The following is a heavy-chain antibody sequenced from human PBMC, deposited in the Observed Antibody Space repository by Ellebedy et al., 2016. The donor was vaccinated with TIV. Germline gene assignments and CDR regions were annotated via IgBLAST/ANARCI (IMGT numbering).Heavy chain of an antibody. D-gene: IGHD3-10*01. V-gene: IGHV1-69*13. CDR1: GGTFNNYA. CDR2: IIPIFRTP. CDR3: ARDFYGYGSFGS. Sequence: AASVKVSCKASGGTFNNYAVNWVRQAPGQGLEWMGGIIPIFRTPNYAQKFQGRVTITADESTSTTYMALSSLRSADTAVYYCARDFYGYGSFGSWGQGTLVTVSS. J-gene: IGHJ4*02.